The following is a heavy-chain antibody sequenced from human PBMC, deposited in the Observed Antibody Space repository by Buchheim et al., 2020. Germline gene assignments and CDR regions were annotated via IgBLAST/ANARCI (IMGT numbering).Heavy chain of an antibody. CDR2: FYYSGST. J-gene: IGHJ3*02. CDR3: ARMRFLEWLFDMDAFDI. D-gene: IGHD3-3*01. Sequence: QVQLQESGPGLVKPSETLSLTCTVSGGSISSYYWSWIRQPPGKGLEWIGYFYYSGSTNYNPSLKSRVTISVDTPNNQFSLKLGSVTAADTAVYYCARMRFLEWLFDMDAFDIWGQGT. CDR1: GGSISSYY. V-gene: IGHV4-59*01.